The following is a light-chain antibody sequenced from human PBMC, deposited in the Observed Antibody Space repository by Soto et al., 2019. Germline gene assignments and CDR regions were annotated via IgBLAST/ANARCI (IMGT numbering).Light chain of an antibody. CDR2: DTS. CDR3: QQYNNWPPSWT. V-gene: IGKV3-15*01. J-gene: IGKJ1*01. Sequence: EIVMTQSPATLSVSPGERATLSCRASQSVSSNLAWYQQKPGQAPRLLIYDTSTRATGISARFSGSGSGTDFTLTISGLQCEDFAVYYCQQYNNWPPSWTFGQGTKVDIK. CDR1: QSVSSN.